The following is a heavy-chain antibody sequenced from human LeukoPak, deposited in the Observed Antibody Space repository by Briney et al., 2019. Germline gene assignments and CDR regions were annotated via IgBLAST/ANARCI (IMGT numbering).Heavy chain of an antibody. V-gene: IGHV3-74*01. Sequence: GGSLRLSCAASGFIFRDYWMLWVRPAPGKGLIWVSRIDRDGFPTIYADSVKGRFTVSRNNARNTLYLQMNNLRDDDSAVYYCAASRWSGALDFWGKGSLVTVSS. CDR1: GFIFRDYW. D-gene: IGHD3-3*01. CDR2: IDRDGFPT. CDR3: AASRWSGALDF. J-gene: IGHJ4*02.